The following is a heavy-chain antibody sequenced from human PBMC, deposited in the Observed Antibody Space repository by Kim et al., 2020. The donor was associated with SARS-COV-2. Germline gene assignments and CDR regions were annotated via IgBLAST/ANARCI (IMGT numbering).Heavy chain of an antibody. J-gene: IGHJ3*02. CDR2: ST. Sequence: STNYNPSLKSRVTISVDKSKSQFSLKLSSVTAADTAVYYCARGRFSAFDIWGQGTMVTVSS. CDR3: ARGRFSAFDI. V-gene: IGHV4-4*02.